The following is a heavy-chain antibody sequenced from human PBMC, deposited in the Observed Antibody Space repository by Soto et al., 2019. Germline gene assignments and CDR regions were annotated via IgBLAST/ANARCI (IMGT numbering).Heavy chain of an antibody. CDR3: ARKTTVTKPYDY. CDR1: GFNFRDYY. J-gene: IGHJ4*02. CDR2: VSGSDTYT. D-gene: IGHD4-17*01. Sequence: QVQLVVSEGGLVKPGGSLRVACAASGFNFRDYYMIWFRQAPGKGLEWVSYVSGSDTYTNYADSVKGRFTVFRDNTKNSGYLQMDSLRDEDTAVYYCARKTTVTKPYDYWGQGTLVTVSS. V-gene: IGHV3-11*06.